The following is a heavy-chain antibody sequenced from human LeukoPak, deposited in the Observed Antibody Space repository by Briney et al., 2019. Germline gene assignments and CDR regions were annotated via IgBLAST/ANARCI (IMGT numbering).Heavy chain of an antibody. Sequence: GGSLRLSCAASGFTFSSYAMSWVRQAPGKGLEWVSAISGSGGSTYYADSVKGRFTISRDNSKNTLYLQMNSLRAEDTAVYYCAKDSHYYYYDSSGYRYYFDYWGQGTLVTVSS. CDR3: AKDSHYYYYDSSGYRYYFDY. J-gene: IGHJ4*02. CDR2: ISGSGGST. CDR1: GFTFSSYA. V-gene: IGHV3-23*01. D-gene: IGHD3-22*01.